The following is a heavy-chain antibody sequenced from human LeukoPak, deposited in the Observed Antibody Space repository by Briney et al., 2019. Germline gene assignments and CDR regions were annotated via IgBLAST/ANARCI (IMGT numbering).Heavy chain of an antibody. D-gene: IGHD3-10*01. Sequence: ASVKVSCKASGYTFTSYGISWGRQAPGQGLEWMGWISAYNGNTNYAQKFQGRVTITRNTSISTAYMELSSLRSEDTAVYYCASRINYYGSGSYYKNDAFDIWGQGTMVTVSS. CDR1: GYTFTSYG. J-gene: IGHJ3*02. CDR3: ASRINYYGSGSYYKNDAFDI. V-gene: IGHV1-18*01. CDR2: ISAYNGNT.